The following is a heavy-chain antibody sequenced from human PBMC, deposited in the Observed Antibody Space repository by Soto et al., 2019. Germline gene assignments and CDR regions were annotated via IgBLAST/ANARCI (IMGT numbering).Heavy chain of an antibody. CDR1: GGSISSSSYY. Sequence: ASETLSLTCTVSGGSISSSSYYWGWIRQPPGKGLEWIGSIYYSGSTYYNPSLKSRVTISVDTSKNQFSLKLSSVTAADTAVYYCARHGMGAARSTGFDYWGQGTLVTVSS. J-gene: IGHJ4*02. V-gene: IGHV4-39*01. D-gene: IGHD2-2*01. CDR3: ARHGMGAARSTGFDY. CDR2: IYYSGST.